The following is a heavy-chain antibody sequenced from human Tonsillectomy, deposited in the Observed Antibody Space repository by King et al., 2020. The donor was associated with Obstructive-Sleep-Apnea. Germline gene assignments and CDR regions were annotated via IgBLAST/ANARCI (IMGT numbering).Heavy chain of an antibody. V-gene: IGHV7-4-1*02. CDR1: GYTLTTYP. Sequence: QLVQSGSELKKPGASVKVSCKASGYTLTTYPMNWVRQAPGQGLEWMGWLNTNTGNPAYAQGFTGRFVFSLDTSVSTAYLQISSLKAEDTAVYYCAREGLGYCSGGSCQFRNGMDVWGQGTTVTVSS. CDR2: LNTNTGNP. CDR3: AREGLGYCSGGSCQFRNGMDV. J-gene: IGHJ6*02. D-gene: IGHD2-15*01.